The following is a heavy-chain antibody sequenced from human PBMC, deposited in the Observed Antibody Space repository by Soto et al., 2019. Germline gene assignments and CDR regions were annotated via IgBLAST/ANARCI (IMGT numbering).Heavy chain of an antibody. V-gene: IGHV4-30-4*01. Sequence: SETLSLTCSVSGASIQNGGYFWSWIRQSPGKGLEWIGHILNSGSPYNNPSLGSRVTISADTSMNQFSLALTSVTAADTAMYYCAKGPTAEKFDPWGQEILDTVSS. J-gene: IGHJ5*02. CDR3: AKGPTAEKFDP. CDR1: GASIQNGGYF. CDR2: ILNSGSP.